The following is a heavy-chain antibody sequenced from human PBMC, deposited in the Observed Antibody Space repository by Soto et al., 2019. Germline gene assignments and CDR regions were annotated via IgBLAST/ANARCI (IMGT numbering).Heavy chain of an antibody. V-gene: IGHV1-46*01. CDR2: INPSGGST. CDR3: ARDPQLRFLEWLPQPDRWFDP. J-gene: IGHJ5*02. CDR1: GSTFTSYY. D-gene: IGHD3-3*01. Sequence: GASVKVSCKASGSTFTSYYMHWVRQAPGQGLEWMGIINPSGGSTSYAQKFQGRVTMTRDTSTSTVYMELSSLRSEDTAVYYCARDPQLRFLEWLPQPDRWFDPWGQGTLVTVSS.